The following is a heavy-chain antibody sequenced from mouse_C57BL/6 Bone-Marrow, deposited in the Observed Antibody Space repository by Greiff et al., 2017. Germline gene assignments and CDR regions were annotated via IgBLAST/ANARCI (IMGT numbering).Heavy chain of an antibody. CDR1: GFTFSDYG. Sequence: EVQLVASGGGLVTPGGSLKLSCAASGFTFSDYGMHWVRQAPEKGLEWVAYISSGSSTIYYADTVKGRFTISRDNAKTTLFLQMTSLRSEDTAMYYCARTNWDPYWYLDVWGTGTTVTVSS. D-gene: IGHD4-1*01. CDR2: ISSGSSTI. J-gene: IGHJ1*03. V-gene: IGHV5-17*01. CDR3: ARTNWDPYWYLDV.